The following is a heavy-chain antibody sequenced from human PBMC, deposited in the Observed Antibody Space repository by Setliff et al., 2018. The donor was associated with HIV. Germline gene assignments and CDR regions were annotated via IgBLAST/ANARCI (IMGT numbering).Heavy chain of an antibody. CDR1: GDSVSNYSAA. V-gene: IGHV6-1*01. CDR3: ARSITTAGTVFDY. Sequence: PSQTLSLTCAISGDSVSNYSAAWNWIRQSPSRGLEWLGRTFHRSKWYSDYAESARGRITINPDTSKNQLSLQLHSVTPEDTAVYYCARSITTAGTVFDYWGQGTLVTSPQ. CDR2: TFHRSKWYS. D-gene: IGHD6-13*01. J-gene: IGHJ4*02.